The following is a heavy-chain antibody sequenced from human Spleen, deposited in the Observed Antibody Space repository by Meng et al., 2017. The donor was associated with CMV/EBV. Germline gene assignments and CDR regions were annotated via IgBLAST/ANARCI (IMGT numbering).Heavy chain of an antibody. J-gene: IGHJ3*02. Sequence: GGSLRLSCAASGFTFSSYSMNWVRQAPGKGLEWVAFIRDDGSYKYYADSVKGRFTISRDNSKNTLYLQMNSLRAEDTAVYFCARDRGRYCSSTVCYPDAFDIWGQGTMVTVSS. CDR3: ARDRGRYCSSTVCYPDAFDI. D-gene: IGHD2-2*01. CDR2: IRDDGSYK. CDR1: GFTFSSYS. V-gene: IGHV3-30*02.